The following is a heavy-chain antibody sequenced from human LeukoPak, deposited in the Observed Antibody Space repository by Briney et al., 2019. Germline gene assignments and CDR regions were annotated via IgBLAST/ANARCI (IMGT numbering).Heavy chain of an antibody. J-gene: IGHJ1*01. D-gene: IGHD3-22*01. CDR3: ARGYYDSSDFEYFQH. CDR2: INPNSGDT. CDR1: GYTFTGYY. Sequence: ASVKVSCKASGYTFTGYYIHWVRQAPGQGLEWMAWINPNSGDTNFAQKFQGRVTMTRDASISTVYMELSRLRSDDTAVFFCARGYYDSSDFEYFQHWGQGTLVTVSS. V-gene: IGHV1-2*02.